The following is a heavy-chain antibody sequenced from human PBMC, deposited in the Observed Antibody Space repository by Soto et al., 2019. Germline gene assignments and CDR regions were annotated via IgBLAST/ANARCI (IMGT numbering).Heavy chain of an antibody. V-gene: IGHV5-10-1*01. D-gene: IGHD6-19*01. Sequence: LWESLKISCKGSGYSFTSYWISWVRQMPGKGLEWMGRIDPSDSYTNYSPSFQGHVTISADKSISTAYLQWSSLKASDTAMYYCAGGTNRSGWYRGYYYYGMYVWGQGTTGTVS. CDR1: GYSFTSYW. J-gene: IGHJ6*02. CDR2: IDPSDSYT. CDR3: AGGTNRSGWYRGYYYYGMYV.